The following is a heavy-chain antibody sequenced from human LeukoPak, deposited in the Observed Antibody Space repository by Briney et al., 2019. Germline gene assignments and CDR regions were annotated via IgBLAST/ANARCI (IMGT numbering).Heavy chain of an antibody. V-gene: IGHV4-39*07. J-gene: IGHJ4*02. CDR1: GGSISSTNYY. Sequence: SETLSLTCTVSGGSISSTNYYWGWIRQPPGKGLEWIGSIYYSGSTYDNPSLKSRVTISVDTSKNQFSLKLTSVTAADTAVYYCARAYYYGSGSYGLDYWGQGTLVTVSS. CDR3: ARAYYYGSGSYGLDY. CDR2: IYYSGST. D-gene: IGHD3-10*01.